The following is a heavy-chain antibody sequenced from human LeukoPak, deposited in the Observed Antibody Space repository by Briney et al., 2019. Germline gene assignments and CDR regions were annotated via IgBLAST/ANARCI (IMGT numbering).Heavy chain of an antibody. CDR1: GSIFTSYW. Sequence: GESLQISCQGSGSIFTSYWIAWVRQLPGKGLEYMGIIYPRDSDTTYSPSFQGQVTISADKSISTAYLQWSSLKASDTAMYYCARHNYDSSGADYWGQGTLVTVSS. V-gene: IGHV5-51*01. CDR3: ARHNYDSSGADY. CDR2: IYPRDSDT. D-gene: IGHD3-22*01. J-gene: IGHJ4*02.